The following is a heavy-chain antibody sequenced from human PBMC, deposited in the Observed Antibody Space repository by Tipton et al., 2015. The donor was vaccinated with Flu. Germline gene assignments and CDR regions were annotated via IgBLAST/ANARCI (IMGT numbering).Heavy chain of an antibody. CDR1: GFTFSAHW. CDR3: VRGAPFDY. CDR2: VNGDGRAE. Sequence: SLRLSCAASGFTFSAHWMHWLRRAPGEGLVWVSRVNGDGRAEDYADSVKGRFTVSRDNTRNTLSLQMNGLRAEDSAVYYCVRGAPFDYWGQGIRVTVSS. J-gene: IGHJ4*02. V-gene: IGHV3-74*01.